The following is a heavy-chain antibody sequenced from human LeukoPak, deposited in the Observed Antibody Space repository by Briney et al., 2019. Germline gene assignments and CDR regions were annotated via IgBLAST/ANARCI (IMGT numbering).Heavy chain of an antibody. V-gene: IGHV1-69*13. CDR2: IIPIFGTA. CDR1: GGTFSSYA. Sequence: ASVKVSCKASGGTFSSYAISWVRQAPGQGLEWMGGIIPIFGTAHYAQKFQGRVTITADESTSTAYMELSSLRSEDTAVYYCASGTVLLGSQHDAFDIWGQGTMVTVSS. D-gene: IGHD3-10*01. CDR3: ASGTVLLGSQHDAFDI. J-gene: IGHJ3*02.